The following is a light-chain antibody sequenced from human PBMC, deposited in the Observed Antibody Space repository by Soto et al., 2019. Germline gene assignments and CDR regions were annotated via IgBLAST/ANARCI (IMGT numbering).Light chain of an antibody. CDR3: QQRTTWPLT. CDR2: DAS. J-gene: IGKJ4*01. Sequence: EIVFAQSPATLSLSPGERATLSCRASQSISSHLAWYQQKPGQAPRLLMYDASNRAIGIPARFSGSGSGTDFTLTISSLEPEDFVVYYCQQRTTWPLTFGGGTTVEI. V-gene: IGKV3-11*01. CDR1: QSISSH.